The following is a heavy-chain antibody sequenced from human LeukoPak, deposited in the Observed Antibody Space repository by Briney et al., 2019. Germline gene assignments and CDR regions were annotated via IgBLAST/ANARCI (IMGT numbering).Heavy chain of an antibody. J-gene: IGHJ5*02. CDR3: AKAAAMAWFDP. Sequence: PSETLSLTCTVSGGSISSYYWSWIRQPPGKGLKWIGYIYYSGSTNYNPSLKSRVTISVDTSKNQFSLKLSSVTAADTAVYYCAKAAAMAWFDPWGQGTLVTVSS. CDR2: IYYSGST. D-gene: IGHD2-2*01. V-gene: IGHV4-59*01. CDR1: GGSISSYY.